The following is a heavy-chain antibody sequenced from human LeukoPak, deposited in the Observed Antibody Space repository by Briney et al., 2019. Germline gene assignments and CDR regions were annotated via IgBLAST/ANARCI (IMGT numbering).Heavy chain of an antibody. CDR2: ISSSGSTI. CDR1: GFTFSDYY. D-gene: IGHD4-17*01. CDR3: AREGMDYSDPGNWFDP. Sequence: GGSLRLSCAASGFTFSDYYMSWIRQAPGKGLEWVSYISSSGSTIYYADSVKGRFTISRDNAKNSLYLQMNSLRAEDTAVYYCAREGMDYSDPGNWFDPWGQGTLVTVSS. J-gene: IGHJ5*02. V-gene: IGHV3-11*01.